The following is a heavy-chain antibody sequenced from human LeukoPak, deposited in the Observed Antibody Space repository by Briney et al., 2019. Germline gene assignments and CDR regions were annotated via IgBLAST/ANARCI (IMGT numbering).Heavy chain of an antibody. Sequence: ASVKVSCKASVYTFSNYGISWVRQAPGQGLEWMGWISPYNGNTNHAQKLRGRVTMTTDTSTSTAYMELRSLRSDDTAVYYCARVASNGQFYFDYWGQGTLVTVSS. CDR3: ARVASNGQFYFDY. D-gene: IGHD4-11*01. J-gene: IGHJ4*02. CDR1: VYTFSNYG. CDR2: ISPYNGNT. V-gene: IGHV1-18*01.